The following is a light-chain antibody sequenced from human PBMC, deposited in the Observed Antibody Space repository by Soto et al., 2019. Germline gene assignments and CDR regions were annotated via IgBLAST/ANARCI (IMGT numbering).Light chain of an antibody. CDR1: QSIHNN. V-gene: IGKV3-15*01. CDR3: QHYNNRPPWT. Sequence: EVVTTQSPATLSVSPGERATLSCRASQSIHNNLAWYQQKPGQAPRLLMYGVSNRATGIPARFSGSGSGTEFTLTISSLQSDDFAVYYCQHYNNRPPWTFGQGTKVEIK. CDR2: GVS. J-gene: IGKJ1*01.